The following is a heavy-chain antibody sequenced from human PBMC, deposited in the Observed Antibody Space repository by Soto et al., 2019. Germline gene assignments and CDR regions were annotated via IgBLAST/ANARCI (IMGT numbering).Heavy chain of an antibody. CDR3: ASPSKSEPGLDAFDI. D-gene: IGHD3-10*01. CDR2: IYPGDSDT. V-gene: IGHV5-51*01. CDR1: GYSFTSYW. Sequence: PGESLKISCKGSGYSFTSYWIGWVRQRPGKGLEWMGIIYPGDSDTRYSPSFQGQVTISADKSISTAYLQWSSLKASDTAMYYCASPSKSEPGLDAFDIWGQGTMVTVSS. J-gene: IGHJ3*02.